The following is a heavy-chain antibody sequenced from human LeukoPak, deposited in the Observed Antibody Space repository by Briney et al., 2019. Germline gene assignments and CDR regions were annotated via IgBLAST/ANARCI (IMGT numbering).Heavy chain of an antibody. CDR3: AKDTGTREMYYYDSSGYLDY. CDR2: ITTSSSYI. CDR1: GFTFSTYT. V-gene: IGHV3-21*04. Sequence: GGSLRLSCAASGFTFSTYTMNWVRQAPGKGLEWVSSITTSSSYIYYADSVKGRFTISKDKSKNTLYLQMSSLRAEDTAVYYCAKDTGTREMYYYDSSGYLDYWGQGTLVTVSS. D-gene: IGHD3-22*01. J-gene: IGHJ4*02.